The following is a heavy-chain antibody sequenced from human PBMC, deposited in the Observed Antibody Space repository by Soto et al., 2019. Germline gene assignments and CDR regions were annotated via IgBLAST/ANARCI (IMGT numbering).Heavy chain of an antibody. D-gene: IGHD1-26*01. V-gene: IGHV1-69*13. CDR3: ARRSLVGATPGYFDY. J-gene: IGHJ4*02. Sequence: SVKVSCNASGGTFSSYAISWVRQAPGQGLEWMGGIIPIFGTANYAQKFQGRVTITADESTSTAYMELSSLRSEDTAVYYCARRSLVGATPGYFDYWGQGTLVTVSS. CDR1: GGTFSSYA. CDR2: IIPIFGTA.